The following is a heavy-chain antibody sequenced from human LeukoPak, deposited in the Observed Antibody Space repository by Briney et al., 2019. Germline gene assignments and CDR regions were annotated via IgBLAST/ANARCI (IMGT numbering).Heavy chain of an antibody. V-gene: IGHV1-69*05. Sequence: SVKVSCKASGGTFSINAITWVRQAPGQGLEWMGGIIPMSETPKYTQKFQGRVTITTDESTNTAYMELSSLRSEDTAVYYCARGYSSSSWSLFDYWGQGTLVTVSS. CDR3: ARGYSSSSWSLFDY. CDR1: GGTFSINA. D-gene: IGHD6-6*01. J-gene: IGHJ4*02. CDR2: IIPMSETP.